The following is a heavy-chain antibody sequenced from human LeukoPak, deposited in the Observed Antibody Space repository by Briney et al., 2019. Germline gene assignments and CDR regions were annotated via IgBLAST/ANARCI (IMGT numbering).Heavy chain of an antibody. CDR3: ARASPLRAVAVRPFFDY. CDR1: EFSVGSNY. V-gene: IGHV3-66*01. CDR2: IYSGGST. Sequence: GGSLRLSCAASEFSVGSNYMTWVRQAPGKGLEWVSLIYSGGSTYYADSVKGRFTISRDNAKNSLYLQMNSLRAEDTAVYYCARASPLRAVAVRPFFDYWGQGTLVTVSS. D-gene: IGHD6-19*01. J-gene: IGHJ4*02.